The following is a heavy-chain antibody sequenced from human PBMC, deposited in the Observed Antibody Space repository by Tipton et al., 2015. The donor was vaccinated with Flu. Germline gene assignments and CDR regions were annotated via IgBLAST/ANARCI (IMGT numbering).Heavy chain of an antibody. D-gene: IGHD3-22*01. CDR1: GVSVETYY. J-gene: IGHJ4*02. CDR3: AGADAYDSGGSHPYFHF. Sequence: TLSLTCTVSGVSVETYYWTWIRQPPGKGLEWIGYVYSSGSSNFNPSLTSRDTISVDTAKNQFSLELKSVTAADTALYYCAGADAYDSGGSHPYFHFWGQGSLVTVSS. CDR2: VYSSGSS. V-gene: IGHV4-59*02.